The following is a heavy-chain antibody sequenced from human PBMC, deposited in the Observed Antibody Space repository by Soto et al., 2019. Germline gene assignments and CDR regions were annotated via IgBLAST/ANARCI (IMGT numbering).Heavy chain of an antibody. V-gene: IGHV3-33*01. Sequence: SLRLSCAASGFTFSSYGMHWVRQAPGKGLEWVAVIWYDGSNKYYADSVKGRFTISRDNSKNTLYLQMNSLRAEDTAVYYCARDEGSGLAYYYYYYGMDVWGQGTTVTVSS. D-gene: IGHD2-15*01. CDR1: GFTFSSYG. CDR2: IWYDGSNK. J-gene: IGHJ6*02. CDR3: ARDEGSGLAYYYYYYGMDV.